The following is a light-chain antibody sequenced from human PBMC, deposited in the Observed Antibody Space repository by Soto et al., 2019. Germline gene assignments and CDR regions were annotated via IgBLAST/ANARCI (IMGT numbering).Light chain of an antibody. CDR3: QQYGSSPFWT. CDR1: QSVTSNS. CDR2: GAS. J-gene: IGKJ1*01. V-gene: IGKV3-20*01. Sequence: EIVLTQSPGTLSLSPGERATLSCRASQSVTSNSLAWYQQKPGQAPRLLIYGASSRATGIADRFSGSGSGTDFTLTISRLEPEDFAVYYCQQYGSSPFWTFGQGTKVEIK.